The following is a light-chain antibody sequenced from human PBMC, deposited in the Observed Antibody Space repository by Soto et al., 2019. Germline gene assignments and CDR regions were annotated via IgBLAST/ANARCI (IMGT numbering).Light chain of an antibody. J-gene: IGKJ4*01. Sequence: EIVLTQSPATLSLPLGERATLSCRARQSVGNYLGWYQQRPGQAPRLLMSDVSRRATGIPARFSGSGSGTDFTLTISSLEPEDVAVYYCQHRVHGATFGGGTKVEIK. CDR3: QHRVHGAT. V-gene: IGKV3-11*01. CDR2: DVS. CDR1: QSVGNY.